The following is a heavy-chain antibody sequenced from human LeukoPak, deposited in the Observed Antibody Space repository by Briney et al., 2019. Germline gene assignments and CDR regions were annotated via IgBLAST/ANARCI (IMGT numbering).Heavy chain of an antibody. Sequence: GGSLRLSCAASGFTFSSYAMHWVRQAPGKGLEYVSAISSNGGSTYYANSVKGRFTISRDNSKNTLYLQMGSLRAEDMAVYYCARGLNYVWGSYRWEPPYYFDYWGQGTLVTVSS. D-gene: IGHD3-16*02. J-gene: IGHJ4*02. CDR2: ISSNGGST. V-gene: IGHV3-64*01. CDR3: ARGLNYVWGSYRWEPPYYFDY. CDR1: GFTFSSYA.